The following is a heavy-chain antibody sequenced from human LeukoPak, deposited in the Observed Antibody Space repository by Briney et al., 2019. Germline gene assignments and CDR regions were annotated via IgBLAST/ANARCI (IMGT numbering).Heavy chain of an antibody. D-gene: IGHD2-15*01. J-gene: IGHJ6*02. CDR3: ARHVHCSGGSCYRYGFDG. Sequence: KPSETLSLTCTVSGGSVSTGSYYWSWIRQPPGKGLEWIGCIYYSGSTNYNPSLKSRVTVSVDTSKNQFFLKLSSVTAADTAVYYCARHVHCSGGSCYRYGFDGWGHGTTVTVSS. CDR1: GGSVSTGSYY. CDR2: IYYSGST. V-gene: IGHV4-61*01.